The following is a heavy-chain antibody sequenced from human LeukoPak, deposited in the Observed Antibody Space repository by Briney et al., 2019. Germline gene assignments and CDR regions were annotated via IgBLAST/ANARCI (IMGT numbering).Heavy chain of an antibody. CDR2: ISSSSSYI. Sequence: SGGSLRLSCAASGFTFSSYSMNWVRQAPGKGLEWVSSISSSSSYIYYADSVKGRFTISRDNAKNSLYLQMNSLRAEDTAVYYCARVEYDISTGSEEFDYWGQGTLVTVSS. V-gene: IGHV3-21*01. D-gene: IGHD3-9*01. J-gene: IGHJ4*02. CDR1: GFTFSSYS. CDR3: ARVEYDISTGSEEFDY.